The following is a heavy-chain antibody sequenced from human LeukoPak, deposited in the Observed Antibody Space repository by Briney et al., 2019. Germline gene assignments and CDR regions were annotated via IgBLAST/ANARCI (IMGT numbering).Heavy chain of an antibody. V-gene: IGHV3-48*01. CDR3: ARDLTGIWGASPGAFDI. D-gene: IGHD1-26*01. J-gene: IGHJ3*02. CDR1: GFTFSSYS. CDR2: ISSSSSTI. Sequence: PGGSLRLSCAASGFTFSSYSMNWVRQAPGKGLEWVSYISSSSSTIYYADSVKGRFTISRDNAKNSLYLQVNSLRAEDTAVYYCARDLTGIWGASPGAFDIWGQGTMVTVSS.